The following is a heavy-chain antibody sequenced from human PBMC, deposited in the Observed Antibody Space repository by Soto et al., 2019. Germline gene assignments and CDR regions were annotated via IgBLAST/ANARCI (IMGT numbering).Heavy chain of an antibody. Sequence: GESLKISCAASGFTFSSYAMHWVRQAPGKGLEWVAVISYDGSNKYYADSVKGRFTISKDTSNNVLYLEMNSLRADDTAVYFCVKGAWLDYWGQGNMVTVSS. J-gene: IGHJ4*02. CDR2: ISYDGSNK. V-gene: IGHV3-30-3*01. CDR1: GFTFSSYA. CDR3: VKGAWLDY.